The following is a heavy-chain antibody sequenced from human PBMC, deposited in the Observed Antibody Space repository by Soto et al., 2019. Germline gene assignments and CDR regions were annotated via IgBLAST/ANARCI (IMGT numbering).Heavy chain of an antibody. D-gene: IGHD6-13*01. V-gene: IGHV1-58*01. Sequence: ASVKVSCKASGFTFTSSAVQWVRQARGQRLEWIGWIVVGSGNTNYAQKFQERVTITRDMSTSTAYMELSSLRSEDTAVYYCAAEAAAGKDYYGMDVWGQGTTVTVSS. CDR1: GFTFTSSA. CDR3: AAEAAAGKDYYGMDV. CDR2: IVVGSGNT. J-gene: IGHJ6*02.